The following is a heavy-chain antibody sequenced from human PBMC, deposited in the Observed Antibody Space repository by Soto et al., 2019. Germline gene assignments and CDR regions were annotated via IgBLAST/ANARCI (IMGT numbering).Heavy chain of an antibody. CDR2: IIPILGIA. V-gene: IGHV1-69*02. CDR3: ARVWSTYDPRANYYYYYGMDV. J-gene: IGHJ6*02. CDR1: GGTFSSYT. D-gene: IGHD3-16*01. Sequence: SVKVSCKASGGTFSSYTISWVRQAPGQGLEWMGRIIPILGIANYAQKFQGRVTITADKSTSTAYMELSSLRSEDTAVYYCARVWSTYDPRANYYYYYGMDVWGQGTTVTVSS.